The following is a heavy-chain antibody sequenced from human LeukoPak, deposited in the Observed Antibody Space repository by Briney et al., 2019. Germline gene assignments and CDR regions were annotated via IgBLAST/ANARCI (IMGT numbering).Heavy chain of an antibody. CDR2: IWYDGSNK. CDR1: GFTFSSYG. CDR3: ARDSGGNSFGEFIFDY. D-gene: IGHD4-23*01. J-gene: IGHJ4*02. Sequence: GGSLRLSCAASGFTFSSYGMHWVRQAPGKGLEWVAVIWYDGSNKYYADSVKGRFTISRDNSKNTLYLQMNSLRAEDTAVYYCARDSGGNSFGEFIFDYWGQGTLVTVSS. V-gene: IGHV3-33*01.